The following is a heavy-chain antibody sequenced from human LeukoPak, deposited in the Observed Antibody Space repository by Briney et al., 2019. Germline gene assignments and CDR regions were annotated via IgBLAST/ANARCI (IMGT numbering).Heavy chain of an antibody. CDR1: GFTFSSYA. CDR3: AKYRPIVVVPAASQRVYFDY. CDR2: ISGSGGST. J-gene: IGHJ4*02. D-gene: IGHD2-2*01. Sequence: PGGSLRLSCAASGFTFSSYAMSWVRQAPGKGLEWVSAISGSGGSTYYADSVKGRFTNSRDNSKNTLYLQMNSLRAEDTAVYYCAKYRPIVVVPAASQRVYFDYWGQGTLVTVSS. V-gene: IGHV3-23*01.